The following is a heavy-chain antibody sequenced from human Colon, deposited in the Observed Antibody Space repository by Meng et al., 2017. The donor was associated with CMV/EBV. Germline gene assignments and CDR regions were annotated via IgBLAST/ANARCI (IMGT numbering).Heavy chain of an antibody. CDR3: ARSPRGSINWFDP. J-gene: IGHJ5*02. CDR1: TYSISRGYY. D-gene: IGHD2/OR15-2a*01. CDR2: VYSSGIT. Sequence: SETLSLTCDVSTYSISRGYYWGWVRQPPGKGLEWIGNVYSSGITYYNPSLESRVTISVDTSKNQFSLKLKSVTAADTAVYFCARSPRGSINWFDPWAREPWSPSPQ. V-gene: IGHV4-38-2*01.